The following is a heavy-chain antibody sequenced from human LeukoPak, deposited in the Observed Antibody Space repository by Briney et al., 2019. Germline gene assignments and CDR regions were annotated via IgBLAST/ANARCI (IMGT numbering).Heavy chain of an antibody. V-gene: IGHV4-31*03. CDR3: ARVYPRSWFDP. CDR1: GGSISSGGYY. D-gene: IGHD5/OR15-5a*01. CDR2: IYYSGGT. Sequence: SETLSLTCTVSGGSISSGGYYWSWIRQHPGKGLEWIGYIYYSGGTYYNPSLKSRVTISVDTSKNQFSLKLSSVTAADTAVYYCARVYPRSWFDPWGQGTLVTVSS. J-gene: IGHJ5*02.